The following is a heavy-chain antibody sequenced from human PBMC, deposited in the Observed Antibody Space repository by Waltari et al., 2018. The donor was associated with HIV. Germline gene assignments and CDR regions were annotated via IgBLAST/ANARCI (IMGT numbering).Heavy chain of an antibody. CDR2: IYYSGST. CDR1: GGSISSSSYY. D-gene: IGHD6-6*01. CDR3: ATQKEAARRPSNFDY. V-gene: IGHV4-39*01. Sequence: QLQLQESGPGLVKPSETLSLTCTVSGGSISSSSYYWGWIRQPPGKGLEWIGSIYYSGSTYYNPSLKSRVTISVDTSKNQFSLKLSSVTAADTAVYYCATQKEAARRPSNFDYWGQGTLVTVSS. J-gene: IGHJ4*02.